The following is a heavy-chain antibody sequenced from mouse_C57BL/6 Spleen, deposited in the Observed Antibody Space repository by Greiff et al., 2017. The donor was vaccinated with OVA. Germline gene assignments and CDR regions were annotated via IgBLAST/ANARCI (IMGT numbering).Heavy chain of an antibody. CDR1: GYTFTSYW. Sequence: VQLQQPGAELVKPGASVKLSCKASGYTFTSYWRQWVKQRPGQGLEWIGEIDPSDSYTNYNQKFKGKATLTVDTSSSTAYMQLSSLTSEDSAVYYCATSYGSSYGYWGQGTTLTVSS. CDR2: IDPSDSYT. D-gene: IGHD1-1*01. CDR3: ATSYGSSYGY. V-gene: IGHV1-50*01. J-gene: IGHJ2*01.